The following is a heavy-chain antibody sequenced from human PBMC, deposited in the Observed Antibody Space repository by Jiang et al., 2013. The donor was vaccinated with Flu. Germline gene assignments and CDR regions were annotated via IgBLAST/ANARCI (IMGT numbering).Heavy chain of an antibody. Sequence: LLKPSETLSLTCAVYGGSFSGYYWSWIRQPPGKGLEWIGEINHSGSTNYNPSLKSRVTISVDTSKNQFSLKLSSVTAADTAVYYCARAIFGRRYQLPIPFDYWGQGTLVTVSS. D-gene: IGHD2-2*01. CDR1: GGSFSGYY. V-gene: IGHV4-34*01. CDR2: INHSGST. CDR3: ARAIFGRRYQLPIPFDY. J-gene: IGHJ4*02.